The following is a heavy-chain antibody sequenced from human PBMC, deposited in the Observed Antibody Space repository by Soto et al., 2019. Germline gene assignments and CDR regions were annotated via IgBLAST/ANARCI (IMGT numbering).Heavy chain of an antibody. D-gene: IGHD6-13*01. CDR3: GRCIEAAGPIDY. CDR1: GGSISSSNW. CDR2: IYHSGST. J-gene: IGHJ4*02. Sequence: QVQLQESGPGLVKPSGTLSLTCAVSGGSISSSNWWSWVRQPPGKGLEWIREIYHSGSTNYNPTLKSRVPIAVDKSNNPVSRKRSSVPAAAAAVYYCGRCIEAAGPIDYGGQGTLVTVSS. V-gene: IGHV4-4*02.